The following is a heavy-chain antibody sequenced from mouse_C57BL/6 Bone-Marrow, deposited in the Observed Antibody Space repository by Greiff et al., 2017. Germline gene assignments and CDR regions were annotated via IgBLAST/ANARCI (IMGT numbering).Heavy chain of an antibody. V-gene: IGHV1-15*01. CDR1: GYTFTDYE. CDR3: TRYYFGISYPHWYFDV. J-gene: IGHJ1*03. Sequence: VQLQQSGAELVRPGASVTLSCKASGYTFTDYEMHWVKQTPVHGLEWIGAIDPETGGPAYNQKFKGKAILTADTSSSTAYMDLRSLTSEHSAVYYCTRYYFGISYPHWYFDVWGTGTTVTVSS. D-gene: IGHD1-1*01. CDR2: IDPETGGP.